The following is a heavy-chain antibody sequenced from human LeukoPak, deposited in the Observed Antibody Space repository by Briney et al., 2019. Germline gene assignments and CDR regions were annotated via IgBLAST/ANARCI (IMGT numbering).Heavy chain of an antibody. CDR2: FDPEDSET. J-gene: IGHJ3*01. CDR1: GYTFTGYY. V-gene: IGHV1-24*01. Sequence: ASVKVSCKASGYTFTGYYMHWVRQAPGQGLEWMGGFDPEDSETIYAQRFQGRVTMTEDTSSDTAYMFLTSLRSEDTALYYCATLNYGDLRGGGFEVWGQGTMVSVSS. CDR3: ATLNYGDLRGGGFEV. D-gene: IGHD4-17*01.